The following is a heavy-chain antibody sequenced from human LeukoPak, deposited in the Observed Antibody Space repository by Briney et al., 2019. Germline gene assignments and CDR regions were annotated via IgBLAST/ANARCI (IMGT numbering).Heavy chain of an antibody. CDR3: AREGRRGNLAYYDILTGSGLGMDV. J-gene: IGHJ6*02. V-gene: IGHV3-30*03. CDR2: ISHDGSNK. Sequence: GRSQRLSCATSGFTFSSYGMHWVRQAPGKGLEWVAVISHDGSNKYSVDSVKGRFTISRDNSKNTLYLQMNSLRAEDTAVYYCAREGRRGNLAYYDILTGSGLGMDVWGQGTTVTVSS. D-gene: IGHD3-9*01. CDR1: GFTFSSYG.